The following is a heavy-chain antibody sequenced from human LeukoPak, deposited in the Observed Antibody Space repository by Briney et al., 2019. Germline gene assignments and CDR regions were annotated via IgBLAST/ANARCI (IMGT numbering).Heavy chain of an antibody. CDR1: GFTFCSYW. V-gene: IGHV3-7*01. D-gene: IGHD4-17*01. J-gene: IGHJ4*02. CDR2: IKQDGSEK. Sequence: GGPLRLSCGASGFTFCSYWMMWVRQARGGAGEWVSNIKQDGSEKYYVDSVKGRFTISRDNAKNSLYLQMNSLRAEDTAVYYCARGVYGDYELDYWGQGTLVTVSS. CDR3: ARGVYGDYELDY.